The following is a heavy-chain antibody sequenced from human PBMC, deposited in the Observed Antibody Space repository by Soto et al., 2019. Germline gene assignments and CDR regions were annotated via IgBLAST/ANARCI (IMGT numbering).Heavy chain of an antibody. D-gene: IGHD3-10*01. CDR1: GGSISSSNW. V-gene: IGHV4-4*02. CDR3: ARHGDSYGSGSYYREGSLDY. CDR2: IYHSGST. J-gene: IGHJ4*02. Sequence: PSETLSLTCAVSGGSISSSNWWSWVRQPPGKGLEWIGEIYHSGSTNYNPSLKSRVTISVDKSKNQFSLKLSSVTAADTAVYYCARHGDSYGSGSYYREGSLDYWGQGTLVTVSS.